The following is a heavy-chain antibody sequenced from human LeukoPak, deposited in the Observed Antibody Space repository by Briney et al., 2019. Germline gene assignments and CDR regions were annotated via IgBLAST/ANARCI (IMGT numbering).Heavy chain of an antibody. Sequence: SETLSLTCTVSGGSISSSSSYWGWIRQPPGKGLEWIGSIYYSGSTYYNPSLKSRITISVDTSKNQFSLKLSSVTAADTAVYYCARKYSGYDIYFDYWGQGTLVTVSS. D-gene: IGHD5-12*01. CDR3: ARKYSGYDIYFDY. CDR1: GGSISSSSSY. J-gene: IGHJ4*02. V-gene: IGHV4-39*01. CDR2: IYYSGST.